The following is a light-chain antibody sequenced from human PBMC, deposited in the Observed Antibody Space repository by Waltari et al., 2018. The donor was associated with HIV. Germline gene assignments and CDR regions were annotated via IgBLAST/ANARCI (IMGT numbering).Light chain of an antibody. CDR1: KLGDQY. CDR2: QGS. V-gene: IGLV3-1*01. CDR3: QAWDSSTGV. Sequence: SSELTQPPSVSVSPGQPASITCSGDKLGDQYACWYQQKPGQSPVLVIYQGSKRPSGIPERFSGSNSGNTATLTISGTQAMDEADYYCQAWDSSTGVFGTGTKVTVL. J-gene: IGLJ1*01.